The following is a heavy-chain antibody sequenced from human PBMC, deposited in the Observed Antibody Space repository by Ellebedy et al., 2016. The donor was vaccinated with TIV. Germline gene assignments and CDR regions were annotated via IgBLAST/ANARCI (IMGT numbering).Heavy chain of an antibody. V-gene: IGHV3-7*02. CDR3: ARSSVNAHVYYGMDV. CDR1: GFSISTYS. Sequence: GESLKISCAASGFSISTYSLHWVRQAPGKRLEWVATIKQDGSEEFYVDSVEGRFTISRDNAKNSLYLQMNSLRDEDTAVFYCARSSVNAHVYYGMDVWGQGTTVTVSS. D-gene: IGHD5/OR15-5a*01. CDR2: IKQDGSEE. J-gene: IGHJ6*02.